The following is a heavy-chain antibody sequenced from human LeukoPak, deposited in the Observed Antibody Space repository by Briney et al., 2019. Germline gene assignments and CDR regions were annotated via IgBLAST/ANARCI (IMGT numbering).Heavy chain of an antibody. D-gene: IGHD3-10*01. V-gene: IGHV3-9*01. CDR2: ISWNSGRI. CDR3: AKDKGTMVRGVIPNRYWYFDL. J-gene: IGHJ2*01. Sequence: GRSLRLFCAASGFTFDDYAMHWVRQAPGRGLEWVSGISWNSGRIGYADSVKGRFTISRDNAKNSLYLQMNSLRAEDTALYYCAKDKGTMVRGVIPNRYWYFDLWGRGTLVTVSS. CDR1: GFTFDDYA.